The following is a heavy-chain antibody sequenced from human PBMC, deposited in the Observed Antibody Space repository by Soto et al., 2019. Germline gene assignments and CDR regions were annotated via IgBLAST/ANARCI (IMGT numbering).Heavy chain of an antibody. V-gene: IGHV6-1*01. J-gene: IGHJ6*02. D-gene: IGHD5-12*01. CDR1: GDIVSSNSAA. CDR3: ARERLGSYYYGMDV. Sequence: SQPLSLTCALSGDIVSSNSAAWNLIRQSPSRCLEWLGRTYYRSKWYNDYAVSVKSRITINPDTSKNQFSLQLNSVTPEDTAVYYCARERLGSYYYGMDVWGQGTTVTVSS. CDR2: TYYRSKWYN.